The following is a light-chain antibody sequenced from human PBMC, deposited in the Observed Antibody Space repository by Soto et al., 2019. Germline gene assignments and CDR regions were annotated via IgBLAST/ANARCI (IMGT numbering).Light chain of an antibody. CDR1: QSVSSTY. Sequence: EIVLTQSPGTLSLSPGERATLSCRASQSVSSTYFAWYQHKPGQAPRLLIYGASNRENGVPDRFSGSGSGTDFTLTISGLEPEDFAVYYCEQYDSSPYTFGQGTKLEIK. CDR3: EQYDSSPYT. J-gene: IGKJ2*01. V-gene: IGKV3-20*01. CDR2: GAS.